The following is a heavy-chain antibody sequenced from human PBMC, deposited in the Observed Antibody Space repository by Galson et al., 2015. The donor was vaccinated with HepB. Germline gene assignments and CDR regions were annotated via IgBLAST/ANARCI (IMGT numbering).Heavy chain of an antibody. Sequence: SVKVSCKASGGTFSSYAISWVRQAPGQGLEWMGGIIPIFGTANYAQKFQGRVTITADESTSTAYMELSSRRSEDTAVYYCAREGVTTTSDAFDIWGQGTMVTVSS. V-gene: IGHV1-69*13. CDR3: AREGVTTTSDAFDI. CDR1: GGTFSSYA. J-gene: IGHJ3*02. D-gene: IGHD4-17*01. CDR2: IIPIFGTA.